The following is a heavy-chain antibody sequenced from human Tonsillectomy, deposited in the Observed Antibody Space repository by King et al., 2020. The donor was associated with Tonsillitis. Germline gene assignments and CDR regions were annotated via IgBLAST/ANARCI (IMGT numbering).Heavy chain of an antibody. CDR2: INPSGGGR. CDR1: GYTFTSKF. D-gene: IGHD4-17*01. V-gene: IGHV1-46*01. J-gene: IGHJ4*02. Sequence: VQLVESGAEVKKPGASVKISCKAYGYTFTSKFMHWVRQAPGQGLEWMGIINPSGGGRSYAQKFQGRVTMTRDTSTGTFYMELSGLTAEDTAAYYCARVRDGDYAAEFWGQGTLVTVSS. CDR3: ARVRDGDYAAEF.